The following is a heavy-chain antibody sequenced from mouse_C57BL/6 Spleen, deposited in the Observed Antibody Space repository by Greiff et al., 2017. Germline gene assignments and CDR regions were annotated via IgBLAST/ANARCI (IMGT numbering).Heavy chain of an antibody. Sequence: VQLQQSGPELVKPGDSVKISCTASGYSFTGYFMNWVMQSHGKSLEWIGRINPYNGDTFYNQKFKGKATLTVDKSSSTAHMELRSLTSEDSAVXYCARWDSKYVYAMDYWGQGTSVTVSS. V-gene: IGHV1-20*01. CDR2: INPYNGDT. CDR1: GYSFTGYF. J-gene: IGHJ4*01. D-gene: IGHD2-5*01. CDR3: ARWDSKYVYAMDY.